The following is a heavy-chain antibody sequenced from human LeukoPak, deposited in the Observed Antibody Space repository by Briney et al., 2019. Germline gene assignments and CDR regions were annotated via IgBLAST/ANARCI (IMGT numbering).Heavy chain of an antibody. Sequence: GASVKVSRKASGYTFTSYGISWVRQAPGQGLEWMGWISAYNGNTNYAQKLQGRVTMTTDTSTSTAYMELRSLRSDDTAVYYCARVRVGARGYYYYGTDVWGQGTTVTVSS. CDR3: ARVRVGARGYYYYGTDV. J-gene: IGHJ6*02. CDR1: GYTFTSYG. CDR2: ISAYNGNT. D-gene: IGHD1-26*01. V-gene: IGHV1-18*01.